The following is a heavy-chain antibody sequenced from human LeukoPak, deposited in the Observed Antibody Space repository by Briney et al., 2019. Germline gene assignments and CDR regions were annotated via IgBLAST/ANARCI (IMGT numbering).Heavy chain of an antibody. CDR2: ISSSSSYI. V-gene: IGHV3-21*04. J-gene: IGHJ4*02. CDR1: GFTFSSYS. CDR3: AKTDYGGNSGGFDY. D-gene: IGHD4-23*01. Sequence: GGSLRLSCAASGFTFSSYSMNWVRQAPGKGLEWVSSISSSSSYIYYADSVKGRFTISRDNAKNSLYLQMNSLRAEDTAVYYCAKTDYGGNSGGFDYWGQGTLVTVSS.